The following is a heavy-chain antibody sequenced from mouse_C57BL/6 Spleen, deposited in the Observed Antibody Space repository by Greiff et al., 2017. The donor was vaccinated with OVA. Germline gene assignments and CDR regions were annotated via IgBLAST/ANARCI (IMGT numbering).Heavy chain of an antibody. Sequence: EVQRVESGGGLVKPGGSLKLSCAASGFTFSSYAMSWVRQTPEKRLEWVATISDGGSYTYYPDNVKGRFTISRDNAKNNLYLQMSHLKSEDTAMYYCARLDWDYFDYWGQGTTLTVSS. CDR2: ISDGGSYT. D-gene: IGHD4-1*01. CDR3: ARLDWDYFDY. CDR1: GFTFSSYA. V-gene: IGHV5-4*01. J-gene: IGHJ2*01.